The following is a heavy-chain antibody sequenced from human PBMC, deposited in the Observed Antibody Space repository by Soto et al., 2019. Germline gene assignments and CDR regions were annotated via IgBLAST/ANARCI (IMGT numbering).Heavy chain of an antibody. CDR2: INPSGGST. D-gene: IGHD5-12*01. J-gene: IGHJ4*02. CDR1: GYTFTSYY. CDR3: ARARKYSGYDYYFDY. V-gene: IGHV1-46*03. Sequence: QVQLVQSGAEVKKPGASVRVSCKASGYTFTSYYMHWVRQAPGQGLEWMGIINPSGGSTSYAQKFQGRVTMTRDTSTSTVYMELSSVRSEDTAVYYCARARKYSGYDYYFDYWGQGTLVTVSS.